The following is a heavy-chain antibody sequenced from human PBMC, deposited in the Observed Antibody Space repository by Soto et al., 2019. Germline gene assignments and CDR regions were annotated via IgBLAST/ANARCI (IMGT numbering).Heavy chain of an antibody. D-gene: IGHD5-18*01. Sequence: GESLKISCKGSGYSFTSYWIGWVRQRPGKGLEWMGIIYPGDSDTRYSPSFQGQVTISADKSISPAYLQWSSLKASDTAMYYCARLEEYSYGHSDAFDIWGQGTMVTVSS. CDR3: ARLEEYSYGHSDAFDI. CDR1: GYSFTSYW. J-gene: IGHJ3*02. CDR2: IYPGDSDT. V-gene: IGHV5-51*01.